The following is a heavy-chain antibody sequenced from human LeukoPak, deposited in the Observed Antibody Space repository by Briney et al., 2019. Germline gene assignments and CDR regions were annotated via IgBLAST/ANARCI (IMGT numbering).Heavy chain of an antibody. CDR1: GFCFSSYG. Sequence: PGGSLRLSCAASGFCFSSYGMNWVRQAPGKGLEWVSYISSRSSTIYYADSVKGRFTISRDNAKNSLNLQMDSLRAEDTAVYYCARLLHYTMDVWGQGTTVTVSS. CDR3: ARLLHYTMDV. D-gene: IGHD2-15*01. CDR2: ISSRSSTI. V-gene: IGHV3-48*01. J-gene: IGHJ6*02.